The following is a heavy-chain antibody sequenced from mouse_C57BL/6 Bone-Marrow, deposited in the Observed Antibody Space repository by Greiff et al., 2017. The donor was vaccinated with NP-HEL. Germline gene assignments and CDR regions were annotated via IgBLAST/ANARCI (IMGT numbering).Heavy chain of an antibody. CDR2: IRTKANGSTT. V-gene: IGHV7-3*01. CDR1: GFTFTDYY. J-gene: IGHJ4*01. CDR3: ARSVYYDYADDPFYAMGY. Sequence: EVMLVESGAGLVQPGASLSLSCAASGFTFTDYYMSWVRQPPGKALEWLGFIRTKANGSTTEYSASVKARLTISTASSPTFLYLQMNALAAEDSATYYCARSVYYDYADDPFYAMGYWGQGTSVTVSA. D-gene: IGHD2-4*01.